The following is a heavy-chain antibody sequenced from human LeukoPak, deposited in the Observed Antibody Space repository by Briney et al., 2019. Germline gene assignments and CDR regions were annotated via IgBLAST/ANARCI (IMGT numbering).Heavy chain of an antibody. Sequence: ASAKVSSKASGYTFTSYCISWVRHDPGQRLEWMGWISAYNGNTNYAQKLQGRVTMTTDTSTSTAYMELRSLRSDDTAVYYCARSLLNALRFLEWLNYMDVWGKGTTVTVSS. CDR3: ARSLLNALRFLEWLNYMDV. CDR1: GYTFTSYC. D-gene: IGHD3-3*01. V-gene: IGHV1-18*01. CDR2: ISAYNGNT. J-gene: IGHJ6*03.